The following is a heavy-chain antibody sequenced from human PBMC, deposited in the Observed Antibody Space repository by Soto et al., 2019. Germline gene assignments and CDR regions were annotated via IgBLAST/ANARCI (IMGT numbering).Heavy chain of an antibody. Sequence: KAGGSLRLSCAASGFTFSDYYMSWIRQAPGKGLEWVSYISSSGSTIYYADSVKGRFTISRDNAKNSLYLQMNSLRAEDTAVYYCARDPTAYDFWSGWDYYYYGMDVWGQGTTVTVSS. V-gene: IGHV3-11*01. J-gene: IGHJ6*02. CDR1: GFTFSDYY. CDR3: ARDPTAYDFWSGWDYYYYGMDV. D-gene: IGHD3-3*01. CDR2: ISSSGSTI.